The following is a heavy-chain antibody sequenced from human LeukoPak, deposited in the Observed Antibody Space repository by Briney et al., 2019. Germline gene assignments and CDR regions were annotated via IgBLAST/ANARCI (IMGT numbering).Heavy chain of an antibody. J-gene: IGHJ4*02. Sequence: GGSLRLSCGASGFTFSSYWMSWVRQAPGKGLEWVANIKQDGSEKYYVDSVKGRFTISRDNAKNSLYLQMNSLRAEDTAVYYCARDLPLYCSGGSCYSAYWGQGTLVTVSS. CDR3: ARDLPLYCSGGSCYSAY. CDR1: GFTFSSYW. D-gene: IGHD2-15*01. CDR2: IKQDGSEK. V-gene: IGHV3-7*04.